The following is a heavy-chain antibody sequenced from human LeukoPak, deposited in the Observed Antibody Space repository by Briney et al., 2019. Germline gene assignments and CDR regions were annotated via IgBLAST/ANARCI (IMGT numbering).Heavy chain of an antibody. J-gene: IGHJ4*02. CDR1: GFTASSNY. CDR2: IYSGGST. Sequence: GGSLRLSCAASGFTASSNYMSWVRQAPGKGLEWVSVIYSGGSTYYADSVKGRFTISRDNSKNTLYLQMNSLRAEDTAVYYCARDAYQTYYYGSGSYRWGQGTLVTVSS. CDR3: ARDAYQTYYYGSGSYR. D-gene: IGHD3-10*01. V-gene: IGHV3-66*01.